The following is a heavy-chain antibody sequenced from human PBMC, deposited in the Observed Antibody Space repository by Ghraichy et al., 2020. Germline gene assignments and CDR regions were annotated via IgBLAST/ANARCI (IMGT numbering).Heavy chain of an antibody. CDR1: GGSISSYY. Sequence: SQTLSLTCTVSGGSISSYYWSWIRQPPGKGLEWIGYIYYSGNTNYNPSLKSRVTISVDTSKNQFSLKLSSVTTADTAVYYCARNYESSGYYDPFDYWGQGTLVNVSS. J-gene: IGHJ4*02. V-gene: IGHV4-59*01. CDR2: IYYSGNT. D-gene: IGHD3-22*01. CDR3: ARNYESSGYYDPFDY.